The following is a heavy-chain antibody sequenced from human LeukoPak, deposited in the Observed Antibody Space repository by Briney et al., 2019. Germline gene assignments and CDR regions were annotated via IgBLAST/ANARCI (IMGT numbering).Heavy chain of an antibody. V-gene: IGHV3-30-3*01. Sequence: GGSLRLSCAASGFTFSSYAMHWVRQAPGKGLEWAAVISYDGSNKYYADSVKGRFTISRDNSKNTLYLQMNSLRAEDTAVYYCARDRDIVVVVAADAFDIWGQGTMVTVSS. D-gene: IGHD2-15*01. CDR3: ARDRDIVVVVAADAFDI. CDR1: GFTFSSYA. CDR2: ISYDGSNK. J-gene: IGHJ3*02.